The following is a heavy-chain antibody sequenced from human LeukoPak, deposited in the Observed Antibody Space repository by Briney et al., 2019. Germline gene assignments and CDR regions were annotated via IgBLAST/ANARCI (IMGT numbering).Heavy chain of an antibody. V-gene: IGHV3-23*01. CDR2: ISGSGGGT. D-gene: IGHD2-15*01. Sequence: GGSLRLSCAASGFTFSSNTMSWVRQAPGKGLEWVSGISGSGGGTYYADSVKGRFTISRDNSKNTLYLQMNSLRAEDTAVYYCAKGRLAGYLDYWGLGTLVTVSS. CDR1: GFTFSSNT. J-gene: IGHJ4*02. CDR3: AKGRLAGYLDY.